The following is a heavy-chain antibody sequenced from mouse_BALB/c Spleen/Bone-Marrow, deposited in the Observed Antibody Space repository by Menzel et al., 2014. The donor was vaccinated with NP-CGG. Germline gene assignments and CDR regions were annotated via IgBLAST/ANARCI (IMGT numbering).Heavy chain of an antibody. CDR2: ISGGGSYT. D-gene: IGHD2-4*01. CDR3: ARHDYDWFAY. J-gene: IGHJ3*01. CDR1: GFNFSSYG. Sequence: EVKLEESGGGLVKPGGSLKLSCAASGFNFSSYGMSWVRQTPEKRLGWVASISGGGSYTYFPDSVKGRITISRDNAKNNLYLQMSSLRSEDTALYYCARHDYDWFAYWGQGTLVTVSA. V-gene: IGHV5-9-2*01.